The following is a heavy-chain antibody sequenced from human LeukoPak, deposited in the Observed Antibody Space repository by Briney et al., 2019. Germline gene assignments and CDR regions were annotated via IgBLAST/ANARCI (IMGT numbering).Heavy chain of an antibody. D-gene: IGHD1-14*01. J-gene: IGHJ5*02. CDR2: ISGSGGST. V-gene: IGHV3-23*01. Sequence: PGGSLRLSCAASGFIFSNYAMSWVRQAPGKGLEWVSAISGSGGSTYYADSVKGRFTISRDNSKNTLYLQMNSLRAEDTAVYYCANTSVDATLEPLGWFDPRGQGTLVTVSS. CDR3: ANTSVDATLEPLGWFDP. CDR1: GFIFSNYA.